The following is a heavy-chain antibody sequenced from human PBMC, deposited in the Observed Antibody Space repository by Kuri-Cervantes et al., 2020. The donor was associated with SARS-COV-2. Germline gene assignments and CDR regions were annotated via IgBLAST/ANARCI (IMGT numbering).Heavy chain of an antibody. CDR1: GFTFSSYS. D-gene: IGHD3-16*02. V-gene: IGHV3-21*01. Sequence: GGSLRLSCAASGFTFSSYSMNWVRRAPGKGLEWVSSISSSSSYIYYADSVRGRFTISRDNAKNSLYLQMNSLRAEDTAVYYCARDRSRGIWGSYRVRGKDYWGQGTLVTVSS. CDR2: ISSSSSYI. CDR3: ARDRSRGIWGSYRVRGKDY. J-gene: IGHJ4*02.